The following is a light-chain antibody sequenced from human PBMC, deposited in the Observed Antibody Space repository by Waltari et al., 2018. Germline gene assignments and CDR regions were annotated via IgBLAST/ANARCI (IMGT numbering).Light chain of an antibody. V-gene: IGLV1-44*01. CDR1: SSNIGKNT. J-gene: IGLJ2*01. Sequence: QSVLTQPPSASGDPGQRVSIPCSGSSSNIGKNTVNWYQHLPGAAPKLLIFINDQRPSGVPDRFSGSKSGTSASLAINGLQSDDAADYYCATWDDSLNGPVFGGGTTVSVL. CDR2: IND. CDR3: ATWDDSLNGPV.